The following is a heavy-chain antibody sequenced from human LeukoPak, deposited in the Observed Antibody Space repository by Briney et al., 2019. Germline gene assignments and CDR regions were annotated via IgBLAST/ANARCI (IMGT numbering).Heavy chain of an antibody. CDR2: IYYSGST. J-gene: IGHJ4*02. Sequence: SETLSLTCTVSGGSISSSSYYWRWIRQPPGKGLEWIGSIYYSGSTYYNPSLKSRVTISVDTSKNQFSLKLSSVTAAATAVYYCARVFKGYWGQGTLVTVSS. CDR1: GGSISSSSYY. V-gene: IGHV4-39*01. CDR3: ARVFKGY.